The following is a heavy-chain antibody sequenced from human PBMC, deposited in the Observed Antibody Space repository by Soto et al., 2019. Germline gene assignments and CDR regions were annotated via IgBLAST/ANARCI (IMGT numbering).Heavy chain of an antibody. J-gene: IGHJ6*02. D-gene: IGHD2-2*02. CDR3: ARAYTGRLRRRFDYYYDMDV. Sequence: AGSLRLSCATSGFTFSNFDMHWVRQVPGKGLEWVSAMGAARDPYYLGSVKGRFTISRENAKNSVYLQMNDLRAGDAAVYYCARAYTGRLRRRFDYYYDMDVWGQGTKVTVSS. CDR1: GFTFSNFD. CDR2: MGAARDP. V-gene: IGHV3-13*05.